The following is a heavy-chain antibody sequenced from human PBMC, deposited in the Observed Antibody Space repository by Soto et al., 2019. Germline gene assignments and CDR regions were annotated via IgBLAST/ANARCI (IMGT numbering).Heavy chain of an antibody. CDR3: ARDGGSDGYFGNCLDP. Sequence: QVQLVQSGAEVKKPGSSVKVSCKASGGTFSNYAITWVRQAPGQGLEWVGRIIPIFSTPNVAQKFQGRVTITADESTTTAYMELSGLRSEDTAVYYCARDGGSDGYFGNCLDPWGQGTLVTVSS. J-gene: IGHJ5*02. CDR1: GGTFSNYA. D-gene: IGHD2-15*01. V-gene: IGHV1-69*15. CDR2: IIPIFSTP.